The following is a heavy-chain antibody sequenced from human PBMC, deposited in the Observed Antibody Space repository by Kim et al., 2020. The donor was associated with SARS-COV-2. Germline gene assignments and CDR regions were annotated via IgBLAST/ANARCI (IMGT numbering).Heavy chain of an antibody. CDR1: GFTFSGYA. J-gene: IGHJ3*02. D-gene: IGHD3-10*01. CDR2: IRSKANTYAT. CDR3: TRTFGNQSFDI. V-gene: IGHV3-73*01. Sequence: GGSLRLSCAASGFTFSGYAMHWVRQASGKGLEWVGRIRSKANTYATTYVASVKSRFTISRDDSKNTAYLQMNSLKTEDTAVYYCTRTFGNQSFDIWGQGTRVTVSS.